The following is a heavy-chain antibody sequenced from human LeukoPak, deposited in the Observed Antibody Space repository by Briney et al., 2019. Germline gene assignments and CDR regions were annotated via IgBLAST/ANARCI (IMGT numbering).Heavy chain of an antibody. Sequence: GGSLRLSCAASGFTLSSNNMNWVRQAPGKGLEWVSVISGSGGSIYYADSVKGRFTISRDNSKNTLYLQMNSLRAEDTAIYYCAKEGGTYDFFGGFFDYWGQGTLVTVSS. CDR3: AKEGGTYDFFGGFFDY. J-gene: IGHJ4*02. D-gene: IGHD3-3*01. V-gene: IGHV3-23*01. CDR1: GFTLSSNN. CDR2: ISGSGGSI.